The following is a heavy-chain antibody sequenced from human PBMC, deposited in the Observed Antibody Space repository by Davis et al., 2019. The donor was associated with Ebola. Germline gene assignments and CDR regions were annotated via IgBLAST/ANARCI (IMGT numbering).Heavy chain of an antibody. J-gene: IGHJ4*02. D-gene: IGHD5-18*01. CDR3: ALSNTAMVGDFDY. V-gene: IGHV5-51*01. CDR2: IYPGDADT. Sequence: GESLKISCKASGYSFTSYWIGWVRQMPGKGLEWMGIIYPGDADTRYSPSFQGQVTISADSSITTAYLQWSSLKASDSAMYYCALSNTAMVGDFDYWGQGTLVTVSS. CDR1: GYSFTSYW.